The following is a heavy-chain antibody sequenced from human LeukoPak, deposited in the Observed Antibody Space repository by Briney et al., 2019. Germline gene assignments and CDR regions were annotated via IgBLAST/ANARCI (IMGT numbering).Heavy chain of an antibody. CDR1: GLTVSSNY. Sequence: GGSLRLSCAASGLTVSSNYMSWVRQAPGKGLEWVSVIYSGGSTYYADSVKGRFTISRDNSKNTLYLQMNSLRAEDTAVYYCARDQIVVVTATHYYYYGMDVWGQGTTVTVSS. V-gene: IGHV3-66*01. J-gene: IGHJ6*02. CDR3: ARDQIVVVTATHYYYYGMDV. CDR2: IYSGGST. D-gene: IGHD2-21*02.